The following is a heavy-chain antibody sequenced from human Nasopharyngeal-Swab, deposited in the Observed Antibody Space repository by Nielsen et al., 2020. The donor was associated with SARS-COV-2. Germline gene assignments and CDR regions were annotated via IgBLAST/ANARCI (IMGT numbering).Heavy chain of an antibody. CDR3: ASGQCINGVCNPTDGLDV. CDR2: NTPFNGNA. J-gene: IGHJ6*02. V-gene: IGHV1-45*02. D-gene: IGHD2-8*01. CDR1: GLSITYRF. Sequence: SVKVSCKAAGLSITYRFLHWMRQAPGQALEWMGWNTPFNGNAKYAQKFQGRVSITRDGSRTTASLELSSLRPDDTAMYFCASGQCINGVCNPTDGLDVWGQGTSVTVS.